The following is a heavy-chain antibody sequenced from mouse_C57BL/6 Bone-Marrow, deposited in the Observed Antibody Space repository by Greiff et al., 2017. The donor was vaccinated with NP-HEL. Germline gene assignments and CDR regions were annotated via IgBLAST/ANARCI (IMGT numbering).Heavy chain of an antibody. D-gene: IGHD2-2*01. CDR1: GYTFTSYG. CDR2: IYPRSGNT. CDR3: ARGDYGYDRCAY. J-gene: IGHJ3*01. Sequence: VQGVESGAELARPGASVKLSCKASGYTFTSYGISWVKQRTGQGLEWIGEIYPRSGNTYYNEKFKGKATLTADKSSSTAYMELRSLTSEDSAVYFCARGDYGYDRCAYWGQGTLVTVSA. V-gene: IGHV1-81*01.